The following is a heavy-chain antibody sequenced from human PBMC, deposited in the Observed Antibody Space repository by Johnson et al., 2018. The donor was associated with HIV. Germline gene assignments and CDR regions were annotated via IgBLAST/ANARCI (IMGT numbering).Heavy chain of an antibody. D-gene: IGHD6-13*01. Sequence: VQLVESGGTLVQPDRSLRLSCASSGFTFEDYAMHWVRQGPGKGLEWVSGISWNSDTLVYADSVKGRFTISRDNSKNSLYLQMNSLRTEDTALYYCAKERGYGSWYNDAFDIWGQGTMVTVSS. CDR3: AKERGYGSWYNDAFDI. CDR1: GFTFEDYA. V-gene: IGHV3-9*01. J-gene: IGHJ3*02. CDR2: ISWNSDTL.